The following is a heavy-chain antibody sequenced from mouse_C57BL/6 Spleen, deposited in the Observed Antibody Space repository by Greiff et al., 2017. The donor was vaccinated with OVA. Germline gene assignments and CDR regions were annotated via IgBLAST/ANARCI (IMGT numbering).Heavy chain of an antibody. CDR2: IDPSDSSP. CDR3: ASDRGTDQARFAY. Sequence: QVQLQQPGAELVMPGASVKLSCRASGYTFTSYWMHWVKQRPGQGLEWIGEIDPSDSSPNYNQKFKGKSTFTVAKSSSTAYMQLSSLTSEDSAVYDCASDRGTDQARFAYWGQGTLVTVAA. V-gene: IGHV1-69*01. CDR1: GYTFTSYW. D-gene: IGHD3-2*02. J-gene: IGHJ3*01.